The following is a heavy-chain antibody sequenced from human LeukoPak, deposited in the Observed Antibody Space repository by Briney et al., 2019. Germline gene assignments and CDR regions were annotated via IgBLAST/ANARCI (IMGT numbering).Heavy chain of an antibody. Sequence: PGGSLRLSCAASGFTFSSYNMNWVRQAPGKGLEWVSSTTSSSSYIYYADSVKGRFTISRDNAKNSLYLQMNSLRAEDTAVYYCARSRDGYYFDYWGRGTLVTVSS. V-gene: IGHV3-21*06. CDR3: ARSRDGYYFDY. J-gene: IGHJ4*02. CDR2: TTSSSSYI. D-gene: IGHD5-24*01. CDR1: GFTFSSYN.